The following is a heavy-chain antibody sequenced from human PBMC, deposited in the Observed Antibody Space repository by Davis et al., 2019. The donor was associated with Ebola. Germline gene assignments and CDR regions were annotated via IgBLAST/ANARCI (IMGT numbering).Heavy chain of an antibody. V-gene: IGHV1-69*13. CDR1: GGTFSSYA. CDR2: IIPIFGTA. J-gene: IGHJ6*02. Sequence: SVKVSCKASGGTFSSYAISWVRQAPGQGLEWMGGIIPIFGTANYAQKFQGRVTITADESTSTAYMELSSLRSEDTAVYYCARDGYCSGGSCYSHYGMDVWGQGTTVTVSS. D-gene: IGHD2-15*01. CDR3: ARDGYCSGGSCYSHYGMDV.